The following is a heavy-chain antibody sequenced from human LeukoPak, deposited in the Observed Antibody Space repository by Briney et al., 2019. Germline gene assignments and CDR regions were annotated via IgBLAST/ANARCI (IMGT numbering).Heavy chain of an antibody. CDR2: ISGSGTI. V-gene: IGHV4-38-2*02. CDR1: GYSISSGYY. Sequence: SKTLSLTCTVSGYSISSGYYWGWIRQPAGKGLEWIGRISGSGTITYNPALQSRLSISIDTSKNQFSLKLMSVTAADTAVYYCARDSGTTGEVKFDPWGQGTLVTVSS. J-gene: IGHJ5*02. CDR3: ARDSGTTGEVKFDP. D-gene: IGHD3-10*01.